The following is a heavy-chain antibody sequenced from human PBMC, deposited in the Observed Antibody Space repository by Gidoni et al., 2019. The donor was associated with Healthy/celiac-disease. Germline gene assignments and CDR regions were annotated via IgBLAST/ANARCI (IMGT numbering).Heavy chain of an antibody. J-gene: IGHJ4*02. D-gene: IGHD6-19*01. V-gene: IGHV2-5*02. Sequence: QISLKESGPTLVKPTQTLTLTCTFPGFSLSTSGVGVGWIRQPPGKALEWLALIYWDDDKRYSPSLKSRLTVTKDTSKNQVVLTMTNMDPVDTATYYCARRRRHWLVSGSAYFDFWGQGTLVTVSS. CDR2: IYWDDDK. CDR1: GFSLSTSGVG. CDR3: ARRRRHWLVSGSAYFDF.